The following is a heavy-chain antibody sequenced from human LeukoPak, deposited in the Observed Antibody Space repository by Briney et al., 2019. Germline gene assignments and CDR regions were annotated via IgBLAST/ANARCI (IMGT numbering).Heavy chain of an antibody. V-gene: IGHV4-39*01. D-gene: IGHD3-16*01. J-gene: IGHJ3*02. CDR2: IYYSGSP. Sequence: SETLSLTCTVSGGSISNNNYYWAWIRRPPGKGLECIGSIYYSGSPYYNPSLKSRVTISVDTSKNQFSLRLSSVTAADTAVYYCARSITGGAFDIWGQGTMVTVSS. CDR3: ARSITGGAFDI. CDR1: GGSISNNNYY.